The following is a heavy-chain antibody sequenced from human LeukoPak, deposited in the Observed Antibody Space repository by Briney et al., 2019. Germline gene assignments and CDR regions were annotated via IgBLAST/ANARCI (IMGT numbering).Heavy chain of an antibody. CDR1: GYTLTELS. J-gene: IGHJ4*02. V-gene: IGHV1-24*01. D-gene: IGHD6-13*01. CDR3: ATDFAAAGTLPTD. CDR2: FDPEDGET. Sequence: GGSVTVSCKVSGYTLTELSMHWVRQAPGKGLEWMGGFDPEDGETIYAQKFQGRVTMTEDTSTDTAYMELSSLRSEDTAVYYCATDFAAAGTLPTDWGQGTLVTVSS.